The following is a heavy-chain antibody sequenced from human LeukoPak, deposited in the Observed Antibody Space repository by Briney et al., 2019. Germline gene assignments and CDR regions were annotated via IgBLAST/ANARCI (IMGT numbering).Heavy chain of an antibody. J-gene: IGHJ5*02. CDR1: GGSFSGYY. CDR3: ARIGPGSSNSWYPLGANNSFDP. Sequence: KPSETLSLTCVVYGGSFSGYYWSWIRQPPGKGLEWIGDIYQSGSTNYNPSLKSRGTISVDPSKNQFSMKLSSVTAADTAVYYCARIGPGSSNSWYPLGANNSFDPWGQGTLVTVSS. CDR2: IYQSGST. V-gene: IGHV4-34*01. D-gene: IGHD6-13*01.